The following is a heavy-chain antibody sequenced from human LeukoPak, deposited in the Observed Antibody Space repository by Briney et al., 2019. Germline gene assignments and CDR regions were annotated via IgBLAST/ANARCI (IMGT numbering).Heavy chain of an antibody. V-gene: IGHV3-9*01. CDR3: ARIRSYHLVFDY. CDR1: GFTFDDYA. Sequence: PGGSLRLSCAASGFTFDDYAMHWVRQAPGKGLEWVSGISWNSGLVDYADSVKGRFTISRDNAKNSLYLQMNSLRAEDTAVYYCARIRSYHLVFDYWGQGTLVTVSS. D-gene: IGHD1-26*01. CDR2: ISWNSGLV. J-gene: IGHJ4*02.